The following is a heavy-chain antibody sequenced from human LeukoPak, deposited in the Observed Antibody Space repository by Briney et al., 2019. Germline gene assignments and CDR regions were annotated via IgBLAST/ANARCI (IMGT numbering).Heavy chain of an antibody. CDR1: GFTVSGSY. V-gene: IGHV3-53*04. J-gene: IGHJ4*02. CDR3: ATIRGSNYFDY. Sequence: QPGVSLLLSCAASGFTVSGSYMSWARQAPGKGLEWVAVMYAGGSTYYADSAKGRFTISRQNSENTLYIQMNSLRPEDTAVYYCATIRGSNYFDYWGQGALVTVSS. CDR2: MYAGGST. D-gene: IGHD3-3*02.